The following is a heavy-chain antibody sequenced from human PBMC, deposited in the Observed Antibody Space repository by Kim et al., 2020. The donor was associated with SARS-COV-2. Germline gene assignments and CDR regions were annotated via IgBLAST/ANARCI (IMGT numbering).Heavy chain of an antibody. CDR3: ARGLGDCSRTTCYLETDL. Sequence: GGSLRLSCVASGFVFSTHGMHWVRQAPGKGLEWVALIRSDGSDKYYADSVEGRFTISRDNSKNTLYLQINSLRAEDTAVYFCARGLGDCSRTTCYLETDLWGQGTTVTVSS. CDR1: GFVFSTHG. D-gene: IGHD2-2*01. J-gene: IGHJ6*02. CDR2: IRSDGSDK. V-gene: IGHV3-30*02.